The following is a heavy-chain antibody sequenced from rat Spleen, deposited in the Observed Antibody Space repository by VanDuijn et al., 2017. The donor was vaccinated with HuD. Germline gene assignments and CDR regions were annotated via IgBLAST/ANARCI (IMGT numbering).Heavy chain of an antibody. J-gene: IGHJ2*01. D-gene: IGHD1-1*01. CDR2: ISYAGSST. CDR1: GFTFSNYY. V-gene: IGHV5-7*01. CDR3: ARQHYSAPFDY. Sequence: EVQLVESGGGLVQPGRSLKLSCAASGFTFSNYYMAWVRQAPKKGLEWVATISYAGSSTYYRDSVKGRFTISRDNAKSTLYLQMDSLRSEDTATYHCARQHYSAPFDYWGQGVMVTVSS.